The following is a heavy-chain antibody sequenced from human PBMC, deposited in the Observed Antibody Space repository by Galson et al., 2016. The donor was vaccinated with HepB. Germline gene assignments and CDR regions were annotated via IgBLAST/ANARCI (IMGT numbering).Heavy chain of an antibody. D-gene: IGHD2-15*01. CDR2: ISSSGTTI. CDR3: ARRWDAFDL. J-gene: IGHJ3*01. V-gene: IGHV3-11*01. Sequence: SLRLSCAASGFTFSDNYMSWIRQAPGKGLEWLSYISSSGTTIYYADPVKGRFTTSRDNAKNSLYLQMNSLRADDTALYYCARRWDAFDLWGQGTMVTVSS. CDR1: GFTFSDNY.